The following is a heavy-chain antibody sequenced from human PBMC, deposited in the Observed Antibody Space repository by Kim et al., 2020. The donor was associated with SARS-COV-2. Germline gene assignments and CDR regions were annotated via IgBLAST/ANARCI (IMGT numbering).Heavy chain of an antibody. CDR1: GFTFSSYA. CDR2: ISGSGGST. J-gene: IGHJ4*02. D-gene: IGHD1-26*01. CDR3: AKDPGGSYYGGPYYLDY. V-gene: IGHV3-23*01. Sequence: GGSLRLSCAASGFTFSSYAMSWVRQAPGKGLEWVSAISGSGGSTYYADSVKGRFTISRDNSKNTLYLQMNSLRAEDTAVYYCAKDPGGSYYGGPYYLDYWGQGTLVTVSS.